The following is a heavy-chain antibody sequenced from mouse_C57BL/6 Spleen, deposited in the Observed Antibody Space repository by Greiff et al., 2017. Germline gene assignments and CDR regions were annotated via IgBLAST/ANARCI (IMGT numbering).Heavy chain of an antibody. CDR1: GFNIKNTY. CDR2: IDPANGNT. CDR3: ARGLYYSNYGSFDY. Sequence: EVKLQESVAELVRPGASVKLSCTASGFNIKNTYMHWVKQRPEQGLEWIGRIDPANGNTKYAPKFQGKATITADTSSNTAYLQLSSLTSEDTAIYYCARGLYYSNYGSFDYWGQGTTLTVSS. J-gene: IGHJ2*01. V-gene: IGHV14-3*01. D-gene: IGHD2-5*01.